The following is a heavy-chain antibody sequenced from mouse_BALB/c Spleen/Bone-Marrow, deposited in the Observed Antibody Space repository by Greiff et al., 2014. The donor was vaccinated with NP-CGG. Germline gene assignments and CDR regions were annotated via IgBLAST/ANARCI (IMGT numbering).Heavy chain of an antibody. D-gene: IGHD2-14*01. J-gene: IGHJ3*01. Sequence: EVQLQQSGPEPEKPGASVRISCKASGYSFTGYNMNWVKQTNGKSLEWIGNIDPYYGGISYNQKFKDKATLTVDKSSSTAYMQLKSLTSEDSAVYYCARSIEYRPLTYWGQGTLVTVPA. V-gene: IGHV1-39*01. CDR3: ARSIEYRPLTY. CDR1: GYSFTGYN. CDR2: IDPYYGGI.